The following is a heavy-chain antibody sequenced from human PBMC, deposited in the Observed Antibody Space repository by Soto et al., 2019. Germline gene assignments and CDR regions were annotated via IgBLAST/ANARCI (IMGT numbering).Heavy chain of an antibody. V-gene: IGHV4-4*07. CDR2: IYTSGST. CDR3: TREMMTQQWHAFDL. D-gene: IGHD1-1*01. J-gene: IGHJ3*01. Sequence: SETLSLTCTVSGGSISSYYWSWIRQPAGKGLEWIGRIYTSGSTNYNPSLKSRVTMSVDTSKNQFSLKLSSVTADDTAVYFCTREMMTQQWHAFDLWGQGTTVTVSS. CDR1: GGSISSYY.